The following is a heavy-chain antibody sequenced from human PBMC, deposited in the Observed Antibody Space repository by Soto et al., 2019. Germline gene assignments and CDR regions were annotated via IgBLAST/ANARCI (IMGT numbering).Heavy chain of an antibody. Sequence: SVKVSCKASGGTFSSYTISWVRQAPGQGLEWMGRIIPILGIANYAQKFQGRVTITADKSTSTAYMELSSLRSEDTAVYYCNHQGGWAEAMYYFDYWGKGTRVTVSS. V-gene: IGHV1-69*02. CDR2: IIPILGIA. CDR3: NHQGGWAEAMYYFDY. D-gene: IGHD6-25*01. J-gene: IGHJ4*02. CDR1: GGTFSSYT.